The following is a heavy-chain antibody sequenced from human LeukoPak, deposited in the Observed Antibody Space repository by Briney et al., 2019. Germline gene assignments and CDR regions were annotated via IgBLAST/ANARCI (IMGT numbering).Heavy chain of an antibody. V-gene: IGHV6-1*01. J-gene: IGHJ5*02. Sequence: SQTHSINCDISGDSVSSNSATWNWIRQSPSRGLEWLGRTYYRSKWFHDYAVSVKSRITINPDTSRNQFSLHLNSVNPEDTAVYYCTRDIRGPGFDYNWLDPWGQGTLVTVSS. CDR1: GDSVSSNSAT. CDR3: TRDIRGPGFDYNWLDP. D-gene: IGHD3-9*01. CDR2: TYYRSKWFH.